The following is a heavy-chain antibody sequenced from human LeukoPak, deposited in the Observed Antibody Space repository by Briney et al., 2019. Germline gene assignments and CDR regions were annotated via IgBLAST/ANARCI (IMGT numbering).Heavy chain of an antibody. V-gene: IGHV4-39*01. CDR1: GGSISSSSYY. CDR2: IYYSGST. Sequence: SETLSLICTVSGGSISSSSYYWGWIRQPPGKGLEWIGSIYYSGSTYYNPSLKSRVTISVDTSKNQFSLKLSSVTAADTAVYYCARHGGSGSYYPFDYWGQGTLVTVSS. J-gene: IGHJ4*02. D-gene: IGHD3-10*01. CDR3: ARHGGSGSYYPFDY.